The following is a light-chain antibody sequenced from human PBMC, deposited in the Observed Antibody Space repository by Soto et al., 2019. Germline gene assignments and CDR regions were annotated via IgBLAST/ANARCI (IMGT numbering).Light chain of an antibody. CDR1: SSNSGSNY. CDR2: RNN. CDR3: AAWDDSLSGPV. Sequence: QSALTQPPSASGTPGQRVTISCSGSSSNSGSNYVYWYQQLPGTAPKLLIYRNNQRPSGVPDRFSGSKSGTSASLAISGLRSEDEADYYCAAWDDSLSGPVFGGGTKVTVL. V-gene: IGLV1-47*01. J-gene: IGLJ2*01.